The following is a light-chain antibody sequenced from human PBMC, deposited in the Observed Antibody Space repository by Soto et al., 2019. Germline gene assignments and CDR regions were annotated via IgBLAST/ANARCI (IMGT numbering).Light chain of an antibody. V-gene: IGKV3-20*01. J-gene: IGKJ1*01. Sequence: EIVLTQSPGTLSLSPGERATLSCRASQSVSSSYLAWYQQKPGQAPRLLIYDASSRATGIPDRFSGSASGTDFTLTISRLGPEDFSVYYCQQYGSSPRTFGQGTKVEIK. CDR2: DAS. CDR3: QQYGSSPRT. CDR1: QSVSSSY.